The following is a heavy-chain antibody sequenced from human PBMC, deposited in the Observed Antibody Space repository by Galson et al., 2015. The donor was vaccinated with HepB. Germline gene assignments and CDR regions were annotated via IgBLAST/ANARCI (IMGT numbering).Heavy chain of an antibody. D-gene: IGHD3-3*01. CDR3: ARGPYYDFWSGYYYYYGMDV. Sequence: SVTVSCKASGYTFTSYDINWVRQATGQGLEWMGWMNPNSGNTGYAQKFQGRVTMTRNTSISTAYMELSSLRSEDTAVYYCARGPYYDFWSGYYYYYGMDVWGQGTTVTVSS. CDR2: MNPNSGNT. J-gene: IGHJ6*02. CDR1: GYTFTSYD. V-gene: IGHV1-8*01.